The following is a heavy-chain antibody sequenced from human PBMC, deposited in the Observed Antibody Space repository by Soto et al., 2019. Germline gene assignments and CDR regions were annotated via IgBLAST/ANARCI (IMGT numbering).Heavy chain of an antibody. J-gene: IGHJ4*02. D-gene: IGHD2-15*01. CDR3: ATCFGSCYPEAYFDY. CDR1: GYTLTELS. CDR2: FDPEDGET. Sequence: ASVKVSCKVSGYTLTELSMHWVRQAPGKGLEWMGGFDPEDGETIYAQKFQGRVTMTEDTSTDTAYMELSSLRSEDTAVYYCATCFGSCYPEAYFDYWGQGTLVTVSS. V-gene: IGHV1-24*01.